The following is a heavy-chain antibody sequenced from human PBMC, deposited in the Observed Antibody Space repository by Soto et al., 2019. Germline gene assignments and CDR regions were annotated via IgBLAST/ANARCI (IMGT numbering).Heavy chain of an antibody. CDR1: GYTFSAYY. CDR2: INPKSGGT. Sequence: QVHLVQSGAEVKKPGASVKVSCKTSGYTFSAYYMHWVRQAPGQGLEWMGWINPKSGGTLYAQKFQGRVTMTRDTSISTVYMELSRLRSDDTAVYYCARGGTFAYDTSGYSVYWGQGTLVTVSS. V-gene: IGHV1-2*02. CDR3: ARGGTFAYDTSGYSVY. J-gene: IGHJ4*02. D-gene: IGHD3-22*01.